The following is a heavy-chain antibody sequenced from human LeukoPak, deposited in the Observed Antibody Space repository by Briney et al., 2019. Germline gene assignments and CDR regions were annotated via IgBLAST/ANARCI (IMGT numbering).Heavy chain of an antibody. Sequence: SETLSLTCAVSGASKSSGGYSWSWTRQPPGKGLEWIGYIYRDGSTSYNPSLKSRLTISVDLSKNQFSLKLSSVTAADTAVYYCGRGSVAGTGLFDHWGQGILVTVSS. D-gene: IGHD1-1*01. CDR2: IYRDGST. CDR3: GRGSVAGTGLFDH. J-gene: IGHJ4*02. V-gene: IGHV4-30-2*01. CDR1: GASKSSGGYS.